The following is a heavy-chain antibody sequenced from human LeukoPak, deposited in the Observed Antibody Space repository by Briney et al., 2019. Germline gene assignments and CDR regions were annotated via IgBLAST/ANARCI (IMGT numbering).Heavy chain of an antibody. Sequence: PGGSLRLSCAASGFTFSSYAMSWIRKPPGKGLEWIGEINHSGSTNYNPSLKSRVTISVDTSKNQFSLKLSSVTAADTAVYYCARGRSRDSSGYYYPRLSSYFDYWGQGTLVTVSS. CDR2: INHSGST. CDR1: GFTFSSYA. D-gene: IGHD3-22*01. CDR3: ARGRSRDSSGYYYPRLSSYFDY. V-gene: IGHV4-34*01. J-gene: IGHJ4*02.